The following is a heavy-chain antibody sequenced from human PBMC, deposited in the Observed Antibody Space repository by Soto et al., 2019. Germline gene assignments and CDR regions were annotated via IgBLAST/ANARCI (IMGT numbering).Heavy chain of an antibody. CDR2: IYYSGST. J-gene: IGHJ6*02. CDR1: GGSISSGGYY. D-gene: IGHD2-8*01. V-gene: IGHV4-31*08. CDR3: VRQGSGPLNGLVDV. Sequence: PSQTLSLTCTVSGGSISSGGYYWSWIRQHPGKGLEWIGYIYYSGSTSYNPSLNSRVTISLDRSTKQLSRKRSSATAADTAGDHGVRQGSGPLNGLVDVLGRGNTVTVS.